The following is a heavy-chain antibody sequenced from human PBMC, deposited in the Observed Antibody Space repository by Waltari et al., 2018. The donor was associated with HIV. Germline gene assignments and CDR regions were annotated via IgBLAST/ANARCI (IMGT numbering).Heavy chain of an antibody. CDR1: GFTFSSYA. CDR3: AKGCGSGYYYYGMDV. J-gene: IGHJ6*02. Sequence: EVQLLESGGGLVQPGGSLRPYCAASGFTFSSYAMSWVRQAPGKGLEWVSAISGSGGSTYYADSVKGRFTISRDNSKNTLYLQMNSLRAEDTAVYYCAKGCGSGYYYYGMDVWGQGTTVTVSS. D-gene: IGHD2-21*01. V-gene: IGHV3-23*01. CDR2: ISGSGGST.